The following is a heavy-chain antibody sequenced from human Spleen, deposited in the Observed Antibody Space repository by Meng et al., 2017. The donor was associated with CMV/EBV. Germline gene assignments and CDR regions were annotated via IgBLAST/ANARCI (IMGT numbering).Heavy chain of an antibody. D-gene: IGHD5-18*01. CDR2: ISWDGGST. Sequence: GESLKISCAASGFTFNDYAMHWVRQAPGKGLEWVSLISWDGGSTYYADSVKGRFTISRDNSKNSLYLQMNSLRAEDTALYYCARREIRGYNEGLYSFNVWGQGTRVTVSS. V-gene: IGHV3-43D*03. CDR3: ARREIRGYNEGLYSFNV. CDR1: GFTFNDYA. J-gene: IGHJ3*01.